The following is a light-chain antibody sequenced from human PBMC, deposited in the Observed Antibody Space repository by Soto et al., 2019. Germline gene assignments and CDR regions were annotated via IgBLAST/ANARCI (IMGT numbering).Light chain of an antibody. CDR2: DAS. CDR1: QSVSTY. J-gene: IGKJ5*01. CDR3: QQRRIWPLT. Sequence: EIVLTQSPATLSLSPGERATLSCRASQSVSTYFAWYQQKPGQAPRLLIYDASNRATGIPARFSGSGSGTDFTLTISSLEPADFAVYYCQQRRIWPLTFGQGTRLEIK. V-gene: IGKV3-11*01.